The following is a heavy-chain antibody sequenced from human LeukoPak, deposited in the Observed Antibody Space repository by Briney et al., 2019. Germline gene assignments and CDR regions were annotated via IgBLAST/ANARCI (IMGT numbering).Heavy chain of an antibody. CDR2: ISSSSSYI. J-gene: IGHJ4*02. D-gene: IGHD6-19*01. CDR3: ARDVGSSGWPGNL. CDR1: GFPLNSYS. Sequence: PGGSLKLSWATSGFPLNSYSINWVRPAPGKGLEWVSSISSSSSYIYYADSVKGRFTISRDNAKNSLYLQMNSLRAEDTAVYYCARDVGSSGWPGNLWGQGTLVTVSS. V-gene: IGHV3-21*01.